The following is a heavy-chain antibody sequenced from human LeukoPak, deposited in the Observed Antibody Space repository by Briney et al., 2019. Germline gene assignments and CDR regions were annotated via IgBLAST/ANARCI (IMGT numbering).Heavy chain of an antibody. Sequence: RASVKVSCKASGYTFTSYYMHWVRQAPGQGLEWMGIINPSGGSTSYAQKFQGRVTMTRDTSTSTVYMELSSLRSEDTAVYYCARAERRRSSSDYYDSSGYYYGGGGFDYWGQGTLVTVSS. D-gene: IGHD3-22*01. J-gene: IGHJ4*02. CDR3: ARAERRRSSSDYYDSSGYYYGGGGFDY. CDR2: INPSGGST. V-gene: IGHV1-46*01. CDR1: GYTFTSYY.